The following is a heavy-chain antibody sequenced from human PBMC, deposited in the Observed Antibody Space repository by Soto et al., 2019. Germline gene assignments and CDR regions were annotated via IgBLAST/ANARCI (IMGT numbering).Heavy chain of an antibody. J-gene: IGHJ4*02. V-gene: IGHV3-23*01. CDR1: GFTFNIYA. D-gene: IGHD3-22*01. CDR2: ISRYGDIT. CDR3: AKDRYLDHDSRGYLFDN. Sequence: EVQLLESGGDLIQPGGSLRLSCAASGFTFNIYAMTWVRQAPGKGLEWVSAISRYGDITYYADSVEGRFSISRDNSKNTLYLQMNSLRAEDTAVYYVAKDRYLDHDSRGYLFDNWGQGTLVTVSS.